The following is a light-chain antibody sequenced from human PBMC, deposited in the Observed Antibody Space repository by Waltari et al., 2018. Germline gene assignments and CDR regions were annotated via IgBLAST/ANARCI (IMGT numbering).Light chain of an antibody. V-gene: IGLV3-19*01. J-gene: IGLJ3*02. CDR2: GKD. CDR1: SLSTSY. CDR3: SSRNGRANQVV. Sequence: SSELTQDPAVSVALGQTVRFTCQGDSLSTSYASWYQLKPGQAPVLVIDGKDKRPSGIPDRISGYSSGTTSSLTITGAQAEDEADYYCSSRNGRANQVVFAGGTKVTVL.